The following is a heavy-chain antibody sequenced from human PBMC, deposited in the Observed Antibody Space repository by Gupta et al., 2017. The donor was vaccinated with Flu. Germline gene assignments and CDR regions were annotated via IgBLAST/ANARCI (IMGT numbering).Heavy chain of an antibody. CDR3: ARSREIVGVVAARSGHYYGMDV. D-gene: IGHD2-15*01. CDR2: IIPIFGTA. Sequence: QVQLVQSGAEVKKPGSSVKVSCKASGGTFSSYAISWVRQAPGQGLEWMGGIIPIFGTANYAQKFQGRVTITADESTSTAYMELSSLRSEDTAVYYCARSREIVGVVAARSGHYYGMDVWGQGTTVTVSS. J-gene: IGHJ6*02. CDR1: GGTFSSYA. V-gene: IGHV1-69*01.